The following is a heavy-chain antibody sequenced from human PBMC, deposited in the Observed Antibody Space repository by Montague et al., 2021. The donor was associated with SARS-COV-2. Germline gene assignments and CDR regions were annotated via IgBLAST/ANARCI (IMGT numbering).Heavy chain of an antibody. J-gene: IGHJ4*02. CDR2: INHRGST. D-gene: IGHD3-22*01. V-gene: IGHV4-34*01. CDR1: DGPFSDYS. Sequence: SETLSLTCAVYDGPFSDYSWTWIRQPPGKGLEWIGEINHRGSTNYNPSIKSRVTISVDTSKNQFSLKMTSVTAADTAVYYCARGRQHINMVVVVITGGEYYFDFWGQGTLVAVSS. CDR3: ARGRQHINMVVVVITGGEYYFDF.